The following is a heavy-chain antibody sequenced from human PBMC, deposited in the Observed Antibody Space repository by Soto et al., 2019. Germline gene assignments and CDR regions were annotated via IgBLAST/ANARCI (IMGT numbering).Heavy chain of an antibody. J-gene: IGHJ6*02. D-gene: IGHD3-9*01. V-gene: IGHV3-30-3*01. Sequence: QVQLVESGGGVVQPGRSLRLSCAASGFTFSSYAMHWVRQAPGKGLEWVAVISYVGSNKYYADSVKGRFTISRDNSKNTLYLQMNSLRAEDTAVYYCSRDYDYDILTGYYRWYDYYGMDVGGQGTTVTVSS. CDR2: ISYVGSNK. CDR1: GFTFSSYA. CDR3: SRDYDYDILTGYYRWYDYYGMDV.